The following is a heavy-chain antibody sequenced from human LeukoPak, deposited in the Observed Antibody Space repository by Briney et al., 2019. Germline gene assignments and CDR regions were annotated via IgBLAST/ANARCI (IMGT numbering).Heavy chain of an antibody. Sequence: SVKVSCKASGGSFSNYAISWVRQAPGQGLEWMGGIIPIFGTSKYAQKFQGRLTITADESTSTAYMELSSLRSEDTAVYYCARDGGFGELTHFDYWGQGTLVTVSS. J-gene: IGHJ4*02. CDR1: GGSFSNYA. CDR2: IIPIFGTS. CDR3: ARDGGFGELTHFDY. V-gene: IGHV1-69*13. D-gene: IGHD3-10*01.